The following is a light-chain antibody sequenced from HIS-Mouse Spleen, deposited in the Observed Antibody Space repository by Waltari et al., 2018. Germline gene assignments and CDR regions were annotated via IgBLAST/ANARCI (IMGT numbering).Light chain of an antibody. CDR1: SSDVGSYNL. CDR2: EGS. Sequence: QSALTQPASVSGSPGQSITISCTGTSSDVGSYNLGSWYQQHPGKAPKLMIYEGSKRPSGVSNRFSGSKSGNTASLTISGLQAEDEADYYCCSYAGSSTFSYVFGTGTKVTVL. CDR3: CSYAGSSTFSYV. V-gene: IGLV2-23*03. J-gene: IGLJ1*01.